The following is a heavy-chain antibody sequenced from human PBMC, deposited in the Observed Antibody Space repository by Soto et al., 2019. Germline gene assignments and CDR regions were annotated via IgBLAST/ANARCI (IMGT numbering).Heavy chain of an antibody. J-gene: IGHJ6*02. D-gene: IGHD1-1*01. CDR2: IIPTFGTA. Sequence: QVQLVQSGAEVKKPGSSVKVSCKASGGTFSRYGISWVRQAPGQGLEWMGGIIPTFGTANYAPKFQGRVTITAAESTSTAYMELSSLRSEDTAVYYCASQPGTTGNYYYGMDVWGQGTTVTVSS. CDR3: ASQPGTTGNYYYGMDV. V-gene: IGHV1-69*12. CDR1: GGTFSRYG.